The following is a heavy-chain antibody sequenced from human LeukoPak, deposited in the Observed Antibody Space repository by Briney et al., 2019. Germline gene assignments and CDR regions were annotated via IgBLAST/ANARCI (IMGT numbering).Heavy chain of an antibody. CDR3: ARAQLWPYNYYYMDV. CDR1: GGTFSSYA. V-gene: IGHV1-69*05. D-gene: IGHD5-18*01. J-gene: IGHJ6*03. CDR2: IIPIFGTA. Sequence: GASVKVSCKASGGTFSSYAISWVRQAPGQGLEWMGGIIPIFGTANYAQKFQGRVTITTDESTSTAYMELSSLRSEDTAVYYCARAQLWPYNYYYMDVWGKGTTVTVSS.